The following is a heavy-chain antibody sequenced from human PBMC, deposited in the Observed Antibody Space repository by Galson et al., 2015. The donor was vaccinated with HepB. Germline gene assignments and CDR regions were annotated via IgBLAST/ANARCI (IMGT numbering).Heavy chain of an antibody. D-gene: IGHD7-27*01. Sequence: SLRLSCAVSGFTFSNYAMSWVRQAPGKGLEWVSGISGSGLGTYYADSVKGRFTISRDNSKSSLYLQMNSLRGEDTAVYYCARGLRAIDWGTFDIWGQGTMVTVS. CDR2: ISGSGLGT. J-gene: IGHJ3*02. CDR1: GFTFSNYA. V-gene: IGHV3-23*01. CDR3: ARGLRAIDWGTFDI.